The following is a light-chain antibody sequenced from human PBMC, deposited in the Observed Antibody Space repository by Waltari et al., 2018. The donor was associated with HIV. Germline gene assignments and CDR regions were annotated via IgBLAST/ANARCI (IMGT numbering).Light chain of an antibody. CDR2: GVS. CDR1: QSISSN. CDR3: QPFNSWPRT. Sequence: EIVMTQSPATLSVSPGERATLSRRASQSISSNLAWYQQKPGQAPRLLIYGVSTRTTGTPARFSGSGSGTDLTLTISSLQSEDFAVYYCQPFNSWPRTFGPGTKVET. J-gene: IGKJ1*01. V-gene: IGKV3-15*01.